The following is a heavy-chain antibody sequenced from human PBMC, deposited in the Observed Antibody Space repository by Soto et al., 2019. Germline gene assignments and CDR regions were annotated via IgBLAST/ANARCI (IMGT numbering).Heavy chain of an antibody. CDR3: ARCCYYDSSGYYYPNWFDP. J-gene: IGHJ5*02. D-gene: IGHD3-22*01. CDR1: GGSISSGGYS. Sequence: LSLTCAVSGGSISSGGYSWSWVRQPPGKGLEWIGYIYHSGNTYYNPSLKSRVTISVGRSKNQFSLKLSSVTAADTAVYYCARCCYYDSSGYYYPNWFDPWGQGTLVTVSS. CDR2: IYHSGNT. V-gene: IGHV4-30-2*01.